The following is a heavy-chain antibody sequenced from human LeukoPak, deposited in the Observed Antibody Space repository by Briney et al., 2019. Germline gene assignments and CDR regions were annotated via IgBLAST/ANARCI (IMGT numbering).Heavy chain of an antibody. D-gene: IGHD3-9*01. V-gene: IGHV4-61*02. CDR3: ARDHLRYFDWLQGPDAFDI. CDR1: GGSISSGSYY. Sequence: SQTLSLTCTVSGGSISSGSYYWSWIRQPAGKGLEWIGRIYNSGSTNYNPSLKSRVTISVDTSKNQFSLKLSSVTAADTAVYYCARDHLRYFDWLQGPDAFDIWGQGTMVTVSS. CDR2: IYNSGST. J-gene: IGHJ3*02.